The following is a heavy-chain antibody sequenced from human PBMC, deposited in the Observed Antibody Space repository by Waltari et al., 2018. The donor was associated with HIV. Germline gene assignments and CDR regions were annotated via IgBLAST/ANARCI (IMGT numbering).Heavy chain of an antibody. D-gene: IGHD3-16*01. J-gene: IGHJ2*01. CDR3: AREGYDYPNLYWHFDL. CDR1: GFHFNPSA. CDR2: IGHDGSAK. V-gene: IGHV3-30*03. Sequence: QVQLVESGGGVVQPGGSLRLSCAASGFHFNPSALDGVRQAPGKGLEWVTVIGHDGSAKFYADSVKGRFTISRDNSKNTMYLQMNSLRAEDAAVYYCAREGYDYPNLYWHFDLWGRGTQVTVSS.